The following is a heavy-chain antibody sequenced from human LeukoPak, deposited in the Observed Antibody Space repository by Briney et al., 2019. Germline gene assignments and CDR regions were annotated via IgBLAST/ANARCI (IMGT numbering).Heavy chain of an antibody. CDR3: AKLGDILTGYPYYFDC. J-gene: IGHJ4*02. D-gene: IGHD3-9*01. CDR2: ISGSGGST. CDR1: GFTFSSYA. V-gene: IGHV3-23*01. Sequence: PGRSLRLSCAASGFTFSSYAMSWVRQAPGKGLEWVSAISGSGGSTYYADSVKGRFTISRDNSKNTLYLQMNSLRAEDTAVYYCAKLGDILTGYPYYFDCWGQGTLVTVSS.